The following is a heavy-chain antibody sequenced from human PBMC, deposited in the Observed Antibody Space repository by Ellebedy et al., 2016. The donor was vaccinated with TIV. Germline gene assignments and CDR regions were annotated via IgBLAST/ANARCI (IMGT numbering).Heavy chain of an antibody. V-gene: IGHV3-23*01. CDR3: VKLDSSGFYYGRLDY. J-gene: IGHJ4*02. D-gene: IGHD3-22*01. CDR1: GFTFSGHA. Sequence: GGSLRLSCAASGFTFSGHAMSWVRQTPGKGLEWVSGIIAGGDSTHYVDSVKGRFTISRDNSKKILHLQMNSLRAEDTAIYYCVKLDSSGFYYGRLDYWGQGTLVSVSS. CDR2: IIAGGDST.